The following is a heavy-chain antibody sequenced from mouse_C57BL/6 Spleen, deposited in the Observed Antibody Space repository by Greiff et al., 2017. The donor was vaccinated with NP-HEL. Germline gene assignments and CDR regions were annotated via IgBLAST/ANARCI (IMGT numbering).Heavy chain of an antibody. CDR1: GYTFTSYT. CDR3: ARSDDYSFAY. V-gene: IGHV1-4*01. J-gene: IGHJ3*01. CDR2: INPSSGYT. D-gene: IGHD2-4*01. Sequence: QVQLKESGAELARPGASVKMSCKASGYTFTSYTMHWVKQRPGQGLEWIGYINPSSGYTKYNQKFKDKATLTADKSSSTAYMQLSSLTSGDSAVYYCARSDDYSFAYWGQGTLVTVSA.